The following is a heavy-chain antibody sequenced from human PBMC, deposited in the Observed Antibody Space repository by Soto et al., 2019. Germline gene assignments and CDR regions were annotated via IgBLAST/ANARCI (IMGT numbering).Heavy chain of an antibody. Sequence: GASVKVSCKASGYTFTSSGISWVRQAPGQGLEWMGWISTYNGDTNYVEKFQGRVTMTTDTSTSTAYMELRSLRSDDTAVYYCARERDDSRWSSAEYFQHWGQGTLVTVSS. CDR3: ARERDDSRWSSAEYFQH. CDR2: ISTYNGDT. V-gene: IGHV1-18*01. J-gene: IGHJ1*01. D-gene: IGHD6-13*01. CDR1: GYTFTSSG.